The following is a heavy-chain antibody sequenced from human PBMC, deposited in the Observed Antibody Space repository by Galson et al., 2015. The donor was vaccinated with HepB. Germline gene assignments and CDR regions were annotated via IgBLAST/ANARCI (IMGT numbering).Heavy chain of an antibody. Sequence: SVKVSCKASGGTFSSYTISWVRQAPGQGLEWMGRIIPILGIANYAQKFQGRVTITADESTSTAYMELSSLRSEDTAVYYCARLGWNYDRLSARSKSATDDYWGQGTLVTVSS. CDR2: IIPILGIA. V-gene: IGHV1-69*02. CDR3: ARLGWNYDRLSARSKSATDDY. D-gene: IGHD1-7*01. J-gene: IGHJ4*02. CDR1: GGTFSSYT.